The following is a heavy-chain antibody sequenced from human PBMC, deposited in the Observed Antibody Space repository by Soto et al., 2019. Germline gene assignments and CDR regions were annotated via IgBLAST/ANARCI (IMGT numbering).Heavy chain of an antibody. CDR2: MNPNSGET. CDR3: ARVAVAARPRWYNWFDL. D-gene: IGHD2-15*01. CDR1: GYTFTDYD. J-gene: IGHJ5*02. Sequence: QEQLVQSGAEVKKPGASVKVSYKTSGYTFTDYDINWVRQATGQGLEWIGWMNPNSGETGYAQKFQGRVTMTRSASLSTAYLELSSLRSEDTAVYYCARVAVAARPRWYNWFDLWGQGTLVTVSS. V-gene: IGHV1-8*01.